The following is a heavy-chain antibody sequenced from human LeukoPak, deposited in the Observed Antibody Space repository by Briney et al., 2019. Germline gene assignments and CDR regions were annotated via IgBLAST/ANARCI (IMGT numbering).Heavy chain of an antibody. D-gene: IGHD6-13*01. Sequence: GGSLRLSCVASGFTFNNYAMHWVRQAPGKGLEWVSFISTSGDTIYHADSVKGRFTISRDNAKNSLYLQMNSLRVEDTAVYYCARGYSSSYYFDSWGQGTLVSVSS. CDR3: ARGYSSSYYFDS. J-gene: IGHJ4*02. V-gene: IGHV3-48*03. CDR2: ISTSGDTI. CDR1: GFTFNNYA.